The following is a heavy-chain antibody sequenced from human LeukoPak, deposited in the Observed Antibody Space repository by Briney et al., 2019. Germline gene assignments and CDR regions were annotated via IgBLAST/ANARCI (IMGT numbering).Heavy chain of an antibody. J-gene: IGHJ4*02. D-gene: IGHD3-10*01. Sequence: ASVKVSCKASGYTFTGYYMHWVRQAPGQGLEWMGWINPNSGGTNYAQKFQGRVTMTRDTSISTAYMELSRLRSDDTAVYCCARDLSLSARGSLGYWGQGTLVTVSS. CDR3: ARDLSLSARGSLGY. CDR2: INPNSGGT. CDR1: GYTFTGYY. V-gene: IGHV1-2*02.